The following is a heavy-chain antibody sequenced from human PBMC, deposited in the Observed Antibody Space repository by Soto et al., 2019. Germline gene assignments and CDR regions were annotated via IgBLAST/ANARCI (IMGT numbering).Heavy chain of an antibody. CDR1: GGSISSYY. Sequence: SETLSLTCTVSGGSISSYYWSWIRQPAGKGLEWIGRIYTSGSTNYNPSLKSRVTMSVDTSKNQFSLKLSSVTAADTAVYYCARASRLMAVAAHDAFDIWGQGTMVTVSS. CDR3: ARASRLMAVAAHDAFDI. D-gene: IGHD6-19*01. V-gene: IGHV4-4*07. CDR2: IYTSGST. J-gene: IGHJ3*02.